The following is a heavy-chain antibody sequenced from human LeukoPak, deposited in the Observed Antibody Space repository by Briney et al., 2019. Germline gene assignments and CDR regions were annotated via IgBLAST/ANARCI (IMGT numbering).Heavy chain of an antibody. CDR3: AKSNGYGLVDI. CDR1: GASMGNYY. V-gene: IGHV4-39*07. CDR2: IFYSGST. Sequence: SETLSLTCNVSGASMGNYYWVWIRQPPGKGLEWIGNIFYSGSTYYSPSLKSRVTISLDTSRNQFSLKLDSVTAADTAVYYCAKSNGYGLVDIWGQGTMVTVSS. D-gene: IGHD3-10*01. J-gene: IGHJ3*02.